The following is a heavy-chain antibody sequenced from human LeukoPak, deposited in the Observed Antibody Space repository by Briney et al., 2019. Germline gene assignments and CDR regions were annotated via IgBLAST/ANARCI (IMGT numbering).Heavy chain of an antibody. CDR2: ISGSGGST. D-gene: IGHD2/OR15-2a*01. CDR1: GFTFSSYG. V-gene: IGHV3-23*01. Sequence: PGGTLRLSCAASGFTFSSYGMSWVRQAPGKGLEWVSAISGSGGSTYYADSVKGRFTISRDNSKNTLYLQMVSLRVEDTAIYYCARAPTAILTYYFDSWGQGTVVTVSS. J-gene: IGHJ4*02. CDR3: ARAPTAILTYYFDS.